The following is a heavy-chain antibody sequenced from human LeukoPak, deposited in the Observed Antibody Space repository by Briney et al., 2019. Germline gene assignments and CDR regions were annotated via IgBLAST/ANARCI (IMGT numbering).Heavy chain of an antibody. V-gene: IGHV1-69*02. CDR2: IIPILGIA. J-gene: IGHJ4*02. Sequence: SVKVSCKASGGTFSSYTISWVRQAPGQGLEWMGRIIPILGIANYAQKFQGRVTITADKSTSTAYMELSSLRSEDTAVYYCARSRNYDILTSYSYYFDYWGQGILVTVSS. CDR3: ARSRNYDILTSYSYYFDY. D-gene: IGHD3-9*01. CDR1: GGTFSSYT.